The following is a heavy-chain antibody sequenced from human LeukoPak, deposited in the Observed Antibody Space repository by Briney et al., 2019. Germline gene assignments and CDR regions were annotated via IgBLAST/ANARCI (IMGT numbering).Heavy chain of an antibody. V-gene: IGHV4-59*08. J-gene: IGHJ6*03. CDR1: VGSISSDY. CDR3: ARHGYYYYYMDV. Sequence: SETLSLTCTVSVGSISSDYWSWIRQPPGKGVAWIGYIYYSGSTNYDPSLTSRVTISVDTSKNQFSLKLSSVTAADTAVYYCARHGYYYYYMDVWGKGTTVTVSS. CDR2: IYYSGST.